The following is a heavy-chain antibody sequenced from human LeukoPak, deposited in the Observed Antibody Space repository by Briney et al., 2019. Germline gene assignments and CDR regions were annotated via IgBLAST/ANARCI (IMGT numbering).Heavy chain of an antibody. Sequence: SQTLSLTCTVSGGSISSGNYYWSWIRQPAGKGLEWIGRIYTSGSTNYNPSLKSRVTITVDTSKNQFSLKLSSVTAADTAVYYCARDLWKGYDSSPVGYWGQGTLVTVSS. J-gene: IGHJ4*02. D-gene: IGHD3-22*01. CDR3: ARDLWKGYDSSPVGY. CDR2: IYTSGST. CDR1: GGSISSGNYY. V-gene: IGHV4-61*02.